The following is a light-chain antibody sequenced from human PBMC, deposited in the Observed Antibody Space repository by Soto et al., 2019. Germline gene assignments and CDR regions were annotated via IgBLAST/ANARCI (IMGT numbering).Light chain of an antibody. CDR2: GAS. V-gene: IGKV3-15*01. Sequence: EIVMTQSPATLSVSPGERATLSCRATQSVSSNLAWYQQIPGQAPMLLIYGASTRATGGPARFDGSVSGTDLRLAVISLQSENFAVCYGQLYVNWPRKYTLGQGTKVEIK. J-gene: IGKJ2*01. CDR1: QSVSSN. CDR3: QLYVNWPRKYT.